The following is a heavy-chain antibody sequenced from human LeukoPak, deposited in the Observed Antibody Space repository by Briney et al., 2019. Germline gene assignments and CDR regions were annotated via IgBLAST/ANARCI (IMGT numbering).Heavy chain of an antibody. J-gene: IGHJ4*02. Sequence: SETLSLTCAVYGGSFSGYYWSWIRQPPGKGLEWIGEINHSGSTNYNPSLKSRVTISVDTSKNQFSLQLNSATPEDTAVYYCAREGYSGSYRRWGQGTLVTVSS. CDR3: AREGYSGSYRR. D-gene: IGHD1-26*01. V-gene: IGHV4-34*01. CDR1: GGSFSGYY. CDR2: INHSGST.